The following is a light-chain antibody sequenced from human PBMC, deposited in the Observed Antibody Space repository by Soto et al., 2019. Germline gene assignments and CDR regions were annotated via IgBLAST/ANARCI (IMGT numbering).Light chain of an antibody. J-gene: IGLJ1*01. V-gene: IGLV2-14*01. CDR1: SSDVGAYKY. Sequence: QSVLTQPASVSGSPGQSITISCTGTSSDVGAYKYVSWYQQHPGKAPKFMIYEVSNRPSGVSHRFSGSKSGNTASLTISGLQAEDEADYYCSLYTSSNTYVFGTGTKLTVL. CDR3: SLYTSSNTYV. CDR2: EVS.